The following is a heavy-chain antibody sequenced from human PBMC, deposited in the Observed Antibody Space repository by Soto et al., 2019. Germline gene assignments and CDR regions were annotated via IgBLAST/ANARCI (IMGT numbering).Heavy chain of an antibody. J-gene: IGHJ4*02. Sequence: SETLSLTCAVSGGSISSGGSSWSWIRQPPGKGLEWIGYIYHSGSTYYNPSLKSRVTISVDRSKNQFSLKLSSVTAADTAVCYCARAGDSSGPVALGYWGQGTLVTVSS. V-gene: IGHV4-30-2*01. CDR2: IYHSGST. CDR3: ARAGDSSGPVALGY. D-gene: IGHD6-19*01. CDR1: GGSISSGGSS.